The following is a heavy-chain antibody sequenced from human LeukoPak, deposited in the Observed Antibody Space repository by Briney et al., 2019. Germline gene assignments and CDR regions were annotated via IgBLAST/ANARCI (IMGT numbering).Heavy chain of an antibody. CDR1: GFTFSNAW. Sequence: PGGSLRLSCAASGFTFSNAWMSWVRQAPGKGLEWVGRIKSKTDGGTTDYAAPVKGRFTISRDDSKNTLYLQMNSLKTEDTAVYYCTTPAAFVLMVYAGEPSYDYWGQGTLVTVSS. D-gene: IGHD2-8*01. CDR2: IKSKTDGGTT. CDR3: TTPAAFVLMVYAGEPSYDY. J-gene: IGHJ4*02. V-gene: IGHV3-15*01.